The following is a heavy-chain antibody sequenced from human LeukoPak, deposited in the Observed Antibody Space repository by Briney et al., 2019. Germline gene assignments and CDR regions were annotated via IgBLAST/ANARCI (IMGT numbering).Heavy chain of an antibody. CDR3: ASPHPYNTYYYYGMDV. CDR2: IIPIFGTA. CDR1: GGTFSSYA. D-gene: IGHD3-16*02. V-gene: IGHV1-69*13. J-gene: IGHJ6*02. Sequence: ASVKVSCKASGGTFSSYAISWVRQAPGQGLEWMGGIIPIFGTANYAQKFQGRVTITADESTSTAYMELSSLRSEDTAVYYCASPHPYNTYYYYGMDVWGHGTTVTVSS.